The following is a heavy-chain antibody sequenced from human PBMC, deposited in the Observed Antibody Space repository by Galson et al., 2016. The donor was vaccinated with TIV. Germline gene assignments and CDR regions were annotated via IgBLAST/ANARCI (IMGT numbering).Heavy chain of an antibody. Sequence: VKVSCKASGYTFTDYYVHWVRQAPGQGLEWMGWINPNSGGTIYAQKFQGRVTMTRDTSISTAFMEVKKLRYDDTALYFCARDDGSTSGSNFWGQGTLVTVSS. CDR3: ARDDGSTSGSNF. CDR1: GYTFTDYY. J-gene: IGHJ4*02. CDR2: INPNSGGT. V-gene: IGHV1-2*02. D-gene: IGHD3-22*01.